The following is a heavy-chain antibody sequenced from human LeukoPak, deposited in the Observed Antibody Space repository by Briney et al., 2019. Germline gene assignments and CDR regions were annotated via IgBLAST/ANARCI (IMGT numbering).Heavy chain of an antibody. J-gene: IGHJ5*02. V-gene: IGHV3-66*01. Sequence: PGGSLRLSCAASGFTVSSNYMSWVRQAPGKGLEWVSVIYSGGSTYYADSVKGRFTISRDNSKNTLYLQMNSLRAEDTAVYYCARTGYYGSGSSFDPWGQGTLVTVSS. CDR2: IYSGGST. D-gene: IGHD3-10*01. CDR3: ARTGYYGSGSSFDP. CDR1: GFTVSSNY.